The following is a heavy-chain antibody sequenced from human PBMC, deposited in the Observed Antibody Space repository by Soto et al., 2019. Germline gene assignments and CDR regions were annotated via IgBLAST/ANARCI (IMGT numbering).Heavy chain of an antibody. J-gene: IGHJ5*02. V-gene: IGHV3-30*18. CDR3: AKDLGILTGYPYSGSITNWFDP. CDR2: ISYDGSNK. D-gene: IGHD3-9*01. Sequence: GGSLRLSCAASGFTFSSYGMHWVRQAPGKGLEWVAVISYDGSNKYYADSVKGRFTISRDNSKNTLYLQMNSLRAEDTAVYYCAKDLGILTGYPYSGSITNWFDPWGQGTLVTVSS. CDR1: GFTFSSYG.